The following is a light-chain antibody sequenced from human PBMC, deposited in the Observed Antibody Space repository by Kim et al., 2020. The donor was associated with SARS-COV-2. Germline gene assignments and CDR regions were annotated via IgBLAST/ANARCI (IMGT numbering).Light chain of an antibody. V-gene: IGLV1-51*01. Sequence: GQKVTISCSGSSSNIGNNYVSWYQQHPGTAPKVLNYDNNTRPSGIPDRFSGSKSGTSATLGITGLQTGDEADYYCGTWDSSLSAAVFGGGTQLTVL. J-gene: IGLJ7*01. CDR3: GTWDSSLSAAV. CDR2: DNN. CDR1: SSNIGNNY.